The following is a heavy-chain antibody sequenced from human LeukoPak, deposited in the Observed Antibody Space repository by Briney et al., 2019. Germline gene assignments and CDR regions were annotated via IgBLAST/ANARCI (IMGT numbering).Heavy chain of an antibody. J-gene: IGHJ6*02. CDR3: ARPLEPLRFSSGMDV. V-gene: IGHV1-2*06. CDR2: INPNSGGT. D-gene: IGHD1-1*01. CDR1: GYTFTGYY. Sequence: GASVKVSCKASGYTFTGYYMHWVRQAPGQGLEWMGRINPNSGGTNYAQKFQGRVTMTRDTSISTAYMELSRLRSDDTAVYYCARPLEPLRFSSGMDVWGQGTTVTVSS.